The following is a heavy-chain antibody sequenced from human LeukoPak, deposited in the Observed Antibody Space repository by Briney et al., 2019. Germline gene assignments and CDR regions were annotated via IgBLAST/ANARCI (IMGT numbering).Heavy chain of an antibody. CDR2: IRGSGGST. CDR1: GFTFSGYA. Sequence: GGSMRLSCAASGFTFSGYAMSWDRHAPGKGLEWVSAIRGSGGSTYYADTVKGRFTISRDNSKNTLYLQMNSLRAEDTAVYYCAKGLGVTAIRCYFDYWGQGTLVTVSS. D-gene: IGHD2-21*02. V-gene: IGHV3-23*01. J-gene: IGHJ4*02. CDR3: AKGLGVTAIRCYFDY.